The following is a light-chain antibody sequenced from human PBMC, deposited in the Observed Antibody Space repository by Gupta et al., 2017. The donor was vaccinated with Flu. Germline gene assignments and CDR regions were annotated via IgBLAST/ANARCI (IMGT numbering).Light chain of an antibody. CDR2: GAS. J-gene: IGKJ4*01. CDR1: HSVSSS. Sequence: EILMTQSRATLSVSPGERATLSCRASHSVSSSLAWYQQKPGQAPRLLIYGASTRVTGIPARFSGSGSETEFTLTISSLQSEDFAVYYCQKYNNWPPLLTFGGGTKVEVK. V-gene: IGKV3-15*01. CDR3: QKYNNWPPLLT.